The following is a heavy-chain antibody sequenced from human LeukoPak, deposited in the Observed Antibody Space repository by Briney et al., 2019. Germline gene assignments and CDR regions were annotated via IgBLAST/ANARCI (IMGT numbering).Heavy chain of an antibody. J-gene: IGHJ5*02. Sequence: SSVKVSCKASGGTFGSYTISWVRQAPGQGLEWMGRIIPILGIANYAQKFQGRVTITADKSTSTAYMELSSLRSEDTAVYYCARDLPDIVVVPAAIFDPWGQGTLVTVSS. CDR3: ARDLPDIVVVPAAIFDP. V-gene: IGHV1-69*04. CDR2: IIPILGIA. D-gene: IGHD2-2*01. CDR1: GGTFGSYT.